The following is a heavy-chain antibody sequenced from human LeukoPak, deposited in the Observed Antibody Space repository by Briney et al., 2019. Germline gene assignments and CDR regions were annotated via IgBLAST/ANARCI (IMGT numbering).Heavy chain of an antibody. D-gene: IGHD4-17*01. CDR3: ARGTVTTYY. J-gene: IGHJ4*02. CDR1: GFTFSSYA. CDR2: ISGSGGNT. V-gene: IGHV3-23*01. Sequence: RGSLRLSCAASGFTFSSYAMSRVRQAPGDRLEWVSAISGSGGNTYYADYVKGRLTISRDNSKNTLYLQMNSLRAEDTGVYYCARGTVTTYYWGQGTLVTVSS.